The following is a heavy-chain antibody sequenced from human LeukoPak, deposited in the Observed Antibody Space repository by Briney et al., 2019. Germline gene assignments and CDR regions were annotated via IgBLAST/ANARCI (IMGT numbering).Heavy chain of an antibody. J-gene: IGHJ4*02. CDR1: GYTFTSYD. V-gene: IGHV1-8*01. Sequence: ASVKVPCKASGYTFTSYDFNWVRQATGQRPEWMGWMSPNSGDTGYAQKFQDRVTMTRNTSISTAYMELSSLRSDDTAVYYCARGPPNWGYDYWGPGTLVTVSS. CDR2: MSPNSGDT. D-gene: IGHD7-27*01. CDR3: ARGPPNWGYDY.